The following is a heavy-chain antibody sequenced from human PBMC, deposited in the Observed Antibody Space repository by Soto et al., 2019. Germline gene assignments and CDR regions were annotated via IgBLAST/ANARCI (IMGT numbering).Heavy chain of an antibody. J-gene: IGHJ3*02. CDR3: ATFLLVGSFDI. V-gene: IGHV3-30-3*01. CDR1: GFTFSNYA. CDR2: ISYDEINK. D-gene: IGHD1-26*01. Sequence: GGSLRLSCAASGFTFSNYAMHWVRQAPGKGLEWVAVISYDEINKYYADSVKGRFTISRDNSKNTLSLQMNTLRAEDTAVYYCATFLLVGSFDIWGQGTMVTVSS.